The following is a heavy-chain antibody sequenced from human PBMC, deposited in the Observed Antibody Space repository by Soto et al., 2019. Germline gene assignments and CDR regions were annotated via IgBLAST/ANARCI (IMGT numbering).Heavy chain of an antibody. CDR1: GFTFSSYA. V-gene: IGHV3-23*01. Sequence: GGSLRLSCAASGFTFSSYAMSWVRQAPGKGLEWVSAISGSGGSTYYADSVKGRFTISRDNSKNTLYLQMNSLRAEDTAVYYCAKDGLLWFGEFLRFDPWGQGTLVTVSS. CDR3: AKDGLLWFGEFLRFDP. CDR2: ISGSGGST. D-gene: IGHD3-10*01. J-gene: IGHJ5*02.